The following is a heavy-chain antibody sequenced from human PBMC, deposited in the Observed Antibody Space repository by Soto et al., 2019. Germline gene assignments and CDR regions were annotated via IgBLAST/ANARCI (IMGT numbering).Heavy chain of an antibody. D-gene: IGHD3-22*01. CDR3: AKDKYYYDSSGDTLDY. Sequence: QVQLVESGGGVVQPGRSLRLSCAVSGFTFSDHAMHWVRQAPGKGLDWVAAISYDGSKKDYADSVKGRFTMSRDNSKNTLFLQMNSLRAEDTAVYYCAKDKYYYDSSGDTLDYWGQGTLVIVSS. CDR2: ISYDGSKK. V-gene: IGHV3-30*18. J-gene: IGHJ4*02. CDR1: GFTFSDHA.